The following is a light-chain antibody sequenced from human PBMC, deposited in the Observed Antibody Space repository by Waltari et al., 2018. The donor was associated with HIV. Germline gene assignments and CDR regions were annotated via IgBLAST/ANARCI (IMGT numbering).Light chain of an antibody. CDR1: ASNIERSY. J-gene: IGLJ2*01. CDR3: AAWDVSLGGRGVI. Sequence: QSVLTQPPSASGAPGQSVPFSCSGSASNIERSYVYWYQQLPGTAPQLLIYRNNQRPSGVPDRSYRSKSGTSASLAVSGLRSDDEADYYCAAWDVSLGGRGVIFGGGTKLTVL. V-gene: IGLV1-47*01. CDR2: RNN.